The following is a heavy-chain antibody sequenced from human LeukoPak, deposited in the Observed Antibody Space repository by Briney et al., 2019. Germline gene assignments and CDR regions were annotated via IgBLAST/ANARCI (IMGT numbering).Heavy chain of an antibody. V-gene: IGHV4-39*01. CDR3: ARYLED. CDR2: IYYSGST. Sequence: SETLSLTCAVSSGSIDSSSYYWGWIRQPPGEGLEWIGSIYYSGSTYYNPSLKSRVTISVDSSKNQFSLKLRSVTAADTAVYYCARYLEDWGQGTLVTVSS. J-gene: IGHJ4*02. CDR1: SGSIDSSSYY.